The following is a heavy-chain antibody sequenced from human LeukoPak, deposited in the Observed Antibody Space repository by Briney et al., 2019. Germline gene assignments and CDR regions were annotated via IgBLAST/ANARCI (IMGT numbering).Heavy chain of an antibody. D-gene: IGHD4-11*01. Sequence: PGGSLRLSCAASGFTFSSYEMNWVRQAPGKGLEWVSYISSSGSTIYYADSVKGRFTISRDNAKNSLYLQMNSLRAEDTAVYYCARPMTTVTSFDAFDIWGQGTMVTVSS. J-gene: IGHJ3*02. CDR1: GFTFSSYE. V-gene: IGHV3-48*03. CDR2: ISSSGSTI. CDR3: ARPMTTVTSFDAFDI.